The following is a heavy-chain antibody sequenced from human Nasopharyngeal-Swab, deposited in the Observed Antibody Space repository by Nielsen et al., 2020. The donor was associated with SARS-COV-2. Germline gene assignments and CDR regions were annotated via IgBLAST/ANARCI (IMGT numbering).Heavy chain of an antibody. Sequence: ASVKVSCKASGYTFTGYYMHWVRQAPGQGLEWMGWISAYNGNTNYAQKLQGRVTMTTDTSTSTAYMELRSLRSDDTAVYYCASTPGIAAAGSLDYWGQGTLVTVSS. V-gene: IGHV1-18*04. D-gene: IGHD6-13*01. CDR2: ISAYNGNT. CDR1: GYTFTGYY. CDR3: ASTPGIAAAGSLDY. J-gene: IGHJ4*02.